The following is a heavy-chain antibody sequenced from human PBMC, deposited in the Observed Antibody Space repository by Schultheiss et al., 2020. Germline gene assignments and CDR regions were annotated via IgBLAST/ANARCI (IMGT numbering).Heavy chain of an antibody. CDR1: GGSISSSSYY. CDR2: IYHSGST. CDR3: ARVRYSNYLYYFDY. Sequence: SETLSLTCTVSGGSISSSSYYWGWIRQPPGKGLEWIGSIYHSGSTYYNPSLKSRVTISVDKSKNQFSLKLSSVTAADTAVYYCARVRYSNYLYYFDYWGQGTLLKGSS. V-gene: IGHV4-39*07. D-gene: IGHD4-11*01. J-gene: IGHJ4*02.